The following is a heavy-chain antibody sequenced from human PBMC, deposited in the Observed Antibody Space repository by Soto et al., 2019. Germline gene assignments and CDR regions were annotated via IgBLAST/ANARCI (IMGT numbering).Heavy chain of an antibody. CDR1: GFTFNTYW. D-gene: IGHD6-19*01. CDR2: LNSDGRST. CDR3: ASFSSWTRGWYGMDG. V-gene: IGHV3-74*01. J-gene: IGHJ4*02. Sequence: EVQLVQSGGGLVEPGGSLRLSCAASGFTFNTYWMHWVRQVPGKGLVWISRLNSDGRSTSYVDSVKGRFTISRDNAKNTLLLQMNSLRAEATAVYYCASFSSWTRGWYGMDGWGQGTLVTVSS.